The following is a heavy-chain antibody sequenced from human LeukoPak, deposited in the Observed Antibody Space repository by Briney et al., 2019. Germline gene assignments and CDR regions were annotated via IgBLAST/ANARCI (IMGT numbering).Heavy chain of an antibody. J-gene: IGHJ4*02. Sequence: KAGGSLRLSCAASGFSFSNYAMSWVRQAPGKGLEWVSAISGRGANTYYADSVKGRFTISRDNSKNTLYMQMNSLRAEDTAVYYCAKAVVVPTATPFDYWGQGTLVTVSS. CDR2: ISGRGANT. D-gene: IGHD2-2*01. CDR1: GFSFSNYA. V-gene: IGHV3-23*01. CDR3: AKAVVVPTATPFDY.